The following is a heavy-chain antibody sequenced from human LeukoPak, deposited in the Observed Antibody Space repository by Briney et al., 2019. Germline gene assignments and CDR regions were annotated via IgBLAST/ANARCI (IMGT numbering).Heavy chain of an antibody. V-gene: IGHV3-9*01. D-gene: IGHD2-21*02. Sequence: GRSLRLSCAASGFTFDDYAMHWVRQAPGTGLEWVSGISWNSGSIGYADSVKGRFTISRDNAKNSLYLQMNSLRAEDTALYYCAKDMGSGIRFYYYGMDVWGQGTTVTVSS. J-gene: IGHJ6*02. CDR1: GFTFDDYA. CDR3: AKDMGSGIRFYYYGMDV. CDR2: ISWNSGSI.